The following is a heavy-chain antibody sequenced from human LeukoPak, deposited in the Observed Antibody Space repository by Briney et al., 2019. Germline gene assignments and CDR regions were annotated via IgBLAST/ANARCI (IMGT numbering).Heavy chain of an antibody. CDR3: ARDDSSWYPNWFDP. CDR2: ISGYNGNT. CDR1: GVTFSSSA. D-gene: IGHD6-13*01. V-gene: IGHV1-18*01. Sequence: ASVKVSCKASGVTFSSSAISWVRQAPGQGLEWMGWISGYNGNTNYAQKLQGRVTMTTDTSTSTAYMELRSLRSDDTAVYYCARDDSSWYPNWFDPWGQGTLVTVSS. J-gene: IGHJ5*02.